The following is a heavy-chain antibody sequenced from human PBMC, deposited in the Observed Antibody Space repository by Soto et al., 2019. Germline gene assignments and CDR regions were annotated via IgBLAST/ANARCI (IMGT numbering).Heavy chain of an antibody. V-gene: IGHV4-59*01. CDR2: IYYSGST. Sequence: PSETLSLTCTVSGGSISSYYWSWIRQPPGKGLEWIGYIYYSGSTNYNPSLKSRVTISVDTSKNQFSLKLSSVTAADTAVYYCAKGSKEYYMDVWGKGTTVTVSS. CDR1: GGSISSYY. J-gene: IGHJ6*03. CDR3: AKGSKEYYMDV.